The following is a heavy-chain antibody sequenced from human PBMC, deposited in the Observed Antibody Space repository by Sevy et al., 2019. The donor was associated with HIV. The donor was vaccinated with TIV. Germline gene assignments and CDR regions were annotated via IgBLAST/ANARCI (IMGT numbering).Heavy chain of an antibody. CDR3: ARAIGYCTNGVCYGTAIYYYYGMGV. V-gene: IGHV3-7*01. CDR1: GFTFSSYW. D-gene: IGHD2-8*01. Sequence: GGSLRLSCAASGFTFSSYWMSWVRQAPGKGLEWVANIKQDGSEKDYVDSVKGRFTISRDNAKNSLYLQMNSLRAEDTAVYYCARAIGYCTNGVCYGTAIYYYYGMGVWGQGTTVTVSS. CDR2: IKQDGSEK. J-gene: IGHJ6*02.